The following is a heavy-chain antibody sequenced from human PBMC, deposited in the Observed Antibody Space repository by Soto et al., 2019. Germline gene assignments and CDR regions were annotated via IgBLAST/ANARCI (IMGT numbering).Heavy chain of an antibody. D-gene: IGHD3-22*01. Sequence: SVKVSCKASGGTFSSYAISWVRQAPGRGLEWMGGIIPIFGTANYAQKFQGRVTITADESTSTAYMELSSLRSEDTAVYYCARSGTMIVVADNWFDPWGQGTLVTVSS. CDR3: ARSGTMIVVADNWFDP. CDR1: GGTFSSYA. J-gene: IGHJ5*02. V-gene: IGHV1-69*13. CDR2: IIPIFGTA.